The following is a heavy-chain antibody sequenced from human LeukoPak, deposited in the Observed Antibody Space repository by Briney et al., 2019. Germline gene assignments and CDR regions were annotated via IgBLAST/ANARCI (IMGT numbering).Heavy chain of an antibody. CDR1: GFTFSDYY. J-gene: IGHJ4*02. Sequence: GGSLRLSCAASGFTFSDYYMSWISQAPAKGLEWVSYISNSSSYTNYADSVKGRFTISRDNAKNSLYLQMNSLRAEDTAVYYCARVSQQWLAKDYWGQGTLVTVSS. D-gene: IGHD6-19*01. V-gene: IGHV3-11*06. CDR3: ARVSQQWLAKDY. CDR2: ISNSSSYT.